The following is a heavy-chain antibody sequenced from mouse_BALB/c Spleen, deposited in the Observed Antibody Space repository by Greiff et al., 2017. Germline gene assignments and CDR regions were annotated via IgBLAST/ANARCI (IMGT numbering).Heavy chain of an antibody. Sequence: DVKLVESGGGLVQPGGSLRLSCATSGFTFTDYYMSWVRQPPGKALEWLGFIRNKANGYTTEYSASVKGRFTISRDNSQSILYRQMNTLRAEDSATYYCARVGWGLDYWGQGSTLAVSS. CDR2: IRNKANGYTT. CDR1: GFTFTDYY. J-gene: IGHJ2*01. CDR3: ARVGWGLDY. D-gene: IGHD3-3*01. V-gene: IGHV7-3*02.